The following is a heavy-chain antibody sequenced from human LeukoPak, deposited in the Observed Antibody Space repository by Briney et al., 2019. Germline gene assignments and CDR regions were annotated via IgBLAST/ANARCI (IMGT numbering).Heavy chain of an antibody. CDR1: GFTFSSYA. CDR3: AKGKYTGSWYYDS. V-gene: IGHV3-23*01. CDR2: IIGSCVTT. Sequence: GGSLRLSCAASGFTFSSYAMTWVRQSPGKGLEGVSLIIGSCVTTHFADSVSGRFTMSRDNSHNMLFLQMNSLRHEDTAVYYCAKGKYTGSWYYDSWGQGTLVSVSS. D-gene: IGHD6-13*01. J-gene: IGHJ5*01.